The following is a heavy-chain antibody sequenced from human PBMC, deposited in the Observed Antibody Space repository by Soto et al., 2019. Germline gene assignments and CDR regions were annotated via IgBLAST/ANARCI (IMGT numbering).Heavy chain of an antibody. V-gene: IGHV4-31*03. CDR2: IYYSGST. Sequence: PSYTLDLACTVSGGSISSGGYYWSWIRQHPGKGLEWIGYIYYSGSTYYNPSLKSRVTISVDTSKNQFSLKLSSVTAADTAVYYCAREGGYCSGGSCYHDAFDIWGQGTMVTV. CDR3: AREGGYCSGGSCYHDAFDI. J-gene: IGHJ3*02. CDR1: GGSISSGGYY. D-gene: IGHD2-15*01.